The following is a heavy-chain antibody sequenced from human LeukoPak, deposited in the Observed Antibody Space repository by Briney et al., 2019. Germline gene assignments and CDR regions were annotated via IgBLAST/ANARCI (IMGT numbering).Heavy chain of an antibody. V-gene: IGHV4-39*01. CDR2: IYYSGST. Sequence: SETPSLTCTVSGGSISSSSYYWGWIRQPPGKGLERIGSIYYSGSTYYNPSLKSRVTISVDTSKIQFSLKLSSVAAADTAVYYCARLLGGSYFDYWGQGTLVTVSS. CDR1: GGSISSSSYY. D-gene: IGHD1-26*01. J-gene: IGHJ4*02. CDR3: ARLLGGSYFDY.